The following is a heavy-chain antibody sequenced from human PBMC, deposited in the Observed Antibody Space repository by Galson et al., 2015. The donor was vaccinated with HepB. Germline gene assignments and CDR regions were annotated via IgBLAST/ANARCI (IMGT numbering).Heavy chain of an antibody. CDR1: GFTFTDYT. CDR2: ITSSSTSM. V-gene: IGHV3-21*06. CDR3: ARGLGKQWLTTPYGY. Sequence: SLRLSCAASGFTFTDYTMHWVRQAPGKGLEWVSSITSSSTSMYYTDSVRGRFTISRDNAKNSLSLQMTSLRVEDTAVYYCARGLGKQWLTTPYGYWGQGALVTVSS. J-gene: IGHJ4*02. D-gene: IGHD6-19*01.